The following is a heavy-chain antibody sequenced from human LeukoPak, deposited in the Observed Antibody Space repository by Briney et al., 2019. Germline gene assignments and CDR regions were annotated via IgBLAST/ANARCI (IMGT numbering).Heavy chain of an antibody. D-gene: IGHD3-3*01. CDR2: IKDDGSEK. Sequence: GSLRLPCAGTGFTFSSHWMNWVRQAPGKGLEWVASIKDDGSEKHYVDSASGRFTISRDNAKNSLHLQMSSLRAEDTAVYYCARRGITISGVLVYHYSGLDVWGQGTTVTVSS. CDR3: ARRGITISGVLVYHYSGLDV. J-gene: IGHJ6*02. V-gene: IGHV3-7*01. CDR1: GFTFSSHW.